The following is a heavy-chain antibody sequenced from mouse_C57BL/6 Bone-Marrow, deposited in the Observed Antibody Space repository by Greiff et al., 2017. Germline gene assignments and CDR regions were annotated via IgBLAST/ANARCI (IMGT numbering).Heavy chain of an antibody. D-gene: IGHD2-3*01. CDR3: ARYFDGYYARYFDV. V-gene: IGHV7-3*01. CDR1: GFTFTDYY. Sequence: EVQLVESGGGLVQPGGSLSLSCAASGFTFTDYYMSWVRQPPGKALEWLGFIRNKANGYTTEYSASVKGRFTISRDNSQSILYLQMNALRAEDSATYYCARYFDGYYARYFDVWGTGTTVTVSS. J-gene: IGHJ1*03. CDR2: IRNKANGYTT.